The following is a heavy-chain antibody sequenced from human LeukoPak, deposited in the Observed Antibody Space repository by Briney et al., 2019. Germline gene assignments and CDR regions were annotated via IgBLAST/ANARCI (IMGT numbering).Heavy chain of an antibody. CDR1: GGSISSGSYY. Sequence: SQTLSLTCTVSGGSISSGSYYWSWIRQPAGKGLEWIGRIYTSGSTNYNPSLKSRATISVDTSKNQFSLKLSSVTAADTAVYYCARDLDYYDSSGCPRSYWFDPWGQGTLVTVSS. CDR2: IYTSGST. CDR3: ARDLDYYDSSGCPRSYWFDP. D-gene: IGHD3-22*01. J-gene: IGHJ5*02. V-gene: IGHV4-61*02.